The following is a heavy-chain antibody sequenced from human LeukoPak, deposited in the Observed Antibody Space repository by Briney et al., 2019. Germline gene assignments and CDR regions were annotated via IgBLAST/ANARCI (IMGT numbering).Heavy chain of an antibody. CDR3: ASNYYDILTGYSSL. J-gene: IGHJ4*02. V-gene: IGHV4-59*08. CDR1: GGSISSYY. D-gene: IGHD3-9*01. Sequence: SETLSLTCTVSGGSISSYYWSWIRQPPGKGLEWIGYIYYSGSTNYNPSLKSRVTISVDTSKNQFSLKLSSVTAADTAVYYCASNYYDILTGYSSLWGQGTLVTVSS. CDR2: IYYSGST.